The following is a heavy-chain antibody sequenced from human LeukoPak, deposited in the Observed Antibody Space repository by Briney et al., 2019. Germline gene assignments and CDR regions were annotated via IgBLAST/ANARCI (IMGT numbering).Heavy chain of an antibody. CDR1: GGSFSGYY. CDR3: ARTGEPLYYYGSGSYPKPGGPPDY. CDR2: INHSGST. Sequence: SETLSPTCAVYGGSFSGYYWSWIRQPPGKGLEWIGEINHSGSTNYNPSLKSRVTISVDTSKNQFSLKLSSVTAADTAVYYCARTGEPLYYYGSGSYPKPGGPPDYWGQGTLVTVSS. J-gene: IGHJ4*02. D-gene: IGHD3-10*01. V-gene: IGHV4-34*01.